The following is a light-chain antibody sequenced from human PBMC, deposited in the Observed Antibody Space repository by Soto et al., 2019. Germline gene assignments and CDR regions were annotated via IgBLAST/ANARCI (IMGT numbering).Light chain of an antibody. V-gene: IGKV1-5*03. J-gene: IGKJ4*01. CDR1: QSISTW. CDR2: KTS. CDR3: QQYNIYWGVT. Sequence: DNQMTQSPSTLSASVGDRVTMTCRASQSISTWLAWYQQKPGKAPNLLIYKTSSLQSGVPSRFSGSGSGTEFTLTISSLQPDDFATYYCQQYNIYWGVTFGGGTKVEIK.